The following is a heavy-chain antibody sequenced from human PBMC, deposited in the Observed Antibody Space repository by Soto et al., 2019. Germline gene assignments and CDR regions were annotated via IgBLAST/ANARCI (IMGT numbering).Heavy chain of an antibody. CDR1: GYTLTELS. Sequence: ASVKVSCKVSGYTLTELSMHWVRQAPGKGLEWMGGFDPEDGETIYAQKFQGRVTMTEDTSTDTAYMELSSLRSEDTAVYYCATDRALRYRYGSNWFDPWGQGALVTVSS. CDR3: ATDRALRYRYGSNWFDP. V-gene: IGHV1-24*01. CDR2: FDPEDGET. J-gene: IGHJ5*02. D-gene: IGHD5-18*01.